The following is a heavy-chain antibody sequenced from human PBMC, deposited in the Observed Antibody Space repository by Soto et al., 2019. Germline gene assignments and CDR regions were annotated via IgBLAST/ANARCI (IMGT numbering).Heavy chain of an antibody. J-gene: IGHJ5*02. CDR2: IDQGGGEK. D-gene: IGHD3-10*01. Sequence: VQLVESGGALVQPGGSLRLSCAASGFTFTNYWMAWVRRAPGKGLEWVAHIDQGGGEKYYVDSVKGRFTVSRDNAKNSLYLQMNSLRAEDPALYYCARGGNWFDPWGQGTLVTVSS. CDR3: ARGGNWFDP. CDR1: GFTFTNYW. V-gene: IGHV3-7*05.